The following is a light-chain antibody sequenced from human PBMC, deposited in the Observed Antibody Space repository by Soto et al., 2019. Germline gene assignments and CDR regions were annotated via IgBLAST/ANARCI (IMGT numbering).Light chain of an antibody. CDR2: EDS. CDR3: CSYAGGSVFAV. J-gene: IGLJ2*01. Sequence: QSALTQPASVSGSPGQSITISCTGTSSDVGFYKLVSWYQQHPGKVPKLMIYEDSKRPSGVSNRFSGSKSGNTASLTISGLQAEDEADYYCCSYAGGSVFAVFGGGTQLTVL. V-gene: IGLV2-23*02. CDR1: SSDVGFYKL.